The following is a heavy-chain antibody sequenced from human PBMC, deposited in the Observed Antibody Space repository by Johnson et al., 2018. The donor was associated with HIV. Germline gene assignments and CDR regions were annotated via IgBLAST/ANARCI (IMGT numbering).Heavy chain of an antibody. D-gene: IGHD6-19*01. Sequence: VQLVESGGGLVQPGGSLRLSCAASGFTFSTSWMSWVRQAPGKGLGWVANINQDGVEKYYVDSVKGRFTISRDNATNSLFLQMNIVRDEDTAVYYCVRGGAVAPSSGFDIGGQGTKVTVSS. J-gene: IGHJ3*02. V-gene: IGHV3-7*05. CDR1: GFTFSTSW. CDR2: INQDGVEK. CDR3: VRGGAVAPSSGFDI.